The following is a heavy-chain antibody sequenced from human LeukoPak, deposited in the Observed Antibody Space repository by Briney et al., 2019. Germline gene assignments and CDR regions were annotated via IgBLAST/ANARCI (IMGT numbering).Heavy chain of an antibody. Sequence: ASVKVSCMASGYTFTSYDINWVRQATGQGLEWMGWMNPNSGNTGYAQKFQGRVTITRNTSISTAYMELSSLRSEDTAVYYCARGGFLEWLPLDYWGQGTLVTVSS. CDR3: ARGGFLEWLPLDY. D-gene: IGHD3-3*01. CDR2: MNPNSGNT. CDR1: GYTFTSYD. V-gene: IGHV1-8*03. J-gene: IGHJ4*02.